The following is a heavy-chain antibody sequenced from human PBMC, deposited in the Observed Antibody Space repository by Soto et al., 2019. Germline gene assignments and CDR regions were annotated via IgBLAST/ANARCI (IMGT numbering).Heavy chain of an antibody. CDR3: ARGPRAPPPHDYGMDV. CDR2: ISGGGGTT. CDR1: GFTFSSHV. V-gene: IGHV3-23*01. J-gene: IGHJ6*02. Sequence: EVQLLESGGGLVQPGGSLRLSCAASGFTFSSHVMNWVRQAPGKGLEWVAAISGGGGTTFYGDSVEGRFTMSRDNSKNNLFLQMNSLRAEDTAVYYCARGPRAPPPHDYGMDVWGQGTTVTVSS.